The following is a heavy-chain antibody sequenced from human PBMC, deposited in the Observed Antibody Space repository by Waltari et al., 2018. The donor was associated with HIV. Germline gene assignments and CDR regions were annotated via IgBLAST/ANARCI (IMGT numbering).Heavy chain of an antibody. J-gene: IGHJ4*02. CDR2: ITGSGGNI. Sequence: SGFTFNNYALTGVRQAPGKGLEGVSSITGSGGNIFRADSVKGRFIIARDNSKNRLYLQMSSLRGEDTAVYYCAKGSELVPAAMSLDSWGQGTLVTVSS. V-gene: IGHV3-23*01. CDR1: GFTFNNYA. CDR3: AKGSELVPAAMSLDS. D-gene: IGHD2-2*01.